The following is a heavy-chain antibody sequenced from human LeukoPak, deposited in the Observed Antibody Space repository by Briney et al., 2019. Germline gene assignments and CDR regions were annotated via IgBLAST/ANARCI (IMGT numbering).Heavy chain of an antibody. Sequence: GESLKISCKGSGYSFTSYWIGWVRQMPGKGLEWMGIIYPGDSDTRYSPSFQGRVTISADKSISTAYLQWSSLKASDTAMYFCARREFWSGVYYFDYWGQGTLVTVSS. D-gene: IGHD3-3*01. CDR2: IYPGDSDT. J-gene: IGHJ4*02. CDR1: GYSFTSYW. V-gene: IGHV5-51*01. CDR3: ARREFWSGVYYFDY.